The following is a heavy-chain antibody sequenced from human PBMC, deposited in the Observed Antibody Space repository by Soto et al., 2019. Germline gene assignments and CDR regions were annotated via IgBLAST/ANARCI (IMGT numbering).Heavy chain of an antibody. CDR1: GFTFSSYS. D-gene: IGHD1-1*01. Sequence: ESGGGLVKPGGSLRLSCAASGFTFSSYSMTWVRQAPGKGLEWVSTISSSSSYIYYADSVKGRFSISRDNARNSLYLQMNSLRAEDTALYYCATDQLSLLNYDYWGQGTLVTVSS. J-gene: IGHJ4*02. CDR2: ISSSSSYI. V-gene: IGHV3-21*01. CDR3: ATDQLSLLNYDY.